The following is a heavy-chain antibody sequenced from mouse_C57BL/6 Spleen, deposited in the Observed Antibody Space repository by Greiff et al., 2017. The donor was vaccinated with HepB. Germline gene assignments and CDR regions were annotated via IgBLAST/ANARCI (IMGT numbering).Heavy chain of an antibody. D-gene: IGHD4-1*01. J-gene: IGHJ2*01. CDR1: GYTFTDYY. CDR3: VNWPFDY. V-gene: IGHV1-26*01. CDR2: INPNNGGT. Sequence: VQLQQSGPELVKPGASVKISCKASGYTFTDYYMNWVKQSHGKSLEWIGDINPNNGGTSYNQKFKGKATLTGDKSSSTAYMELRSLTSEDSAVYYCVNWPFDYWGQGTTLTVSS.